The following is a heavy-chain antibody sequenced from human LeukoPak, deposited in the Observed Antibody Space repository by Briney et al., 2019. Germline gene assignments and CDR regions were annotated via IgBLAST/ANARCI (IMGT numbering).Heavy chain of an antibody. V-gene: IGHV4-4*07. J-gene: IGHJ4*02. Sequence: SEALSLTCTVSGGSISSYYWSWTRQPAGKGLEWIGRIYTSGSTNYNPSLKSRVTMSVDTSKNQFSLKLSSVTAADTAVYYCARIGGYSGYDLSNYFDYWGQGTLVTVSS. CDR2: IYTSGST. CDR1: GGSISSYY. CDR3: ARIGGYSGYDLSNYFDY. D-gene: IGHD5-12*01.